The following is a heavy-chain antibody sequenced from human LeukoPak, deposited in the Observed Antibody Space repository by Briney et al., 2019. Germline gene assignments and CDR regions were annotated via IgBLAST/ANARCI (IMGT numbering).Heavy chain of an antibody. Sequence: QPGGSLRLSCAASGFTFSSYWMHWVRQAPGKGLVWVSRINSDGSSTSYADSVKGRFTISRDNAKNTLYLQMNSLRAEDTAVYYCARDAGRDGYNLDYFDYLGQGTLVTVSS. D-gene: IGHD5-24*01. CDR3: ARDAGRDGYNLDYFDY. J-gene: IGHJ4*02. CDR2: INSDGSST. CDR1: GFTFSSYW. V-gene: IGHV3-74*01.